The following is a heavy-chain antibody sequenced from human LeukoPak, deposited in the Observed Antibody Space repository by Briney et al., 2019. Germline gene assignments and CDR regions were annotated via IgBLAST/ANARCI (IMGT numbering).Heavy chain of an antibody. CDR2: ISWNSFSI. V-gene: IGHV3-9*01. D-gene: IGHD3-10*01. CDR1: GFTVDDYA. J-gene: IGHJ6*03. CDR3: AKSSGNYLNYYYYMDV. Sequence: GGSLRLSCAASGFTVDDYAMHWVRQAPGKGLEGVSGISWNSFSINYADSVKGRFTISRDNAKNSLYMQMNSLRAEDTALYYCAKSSGNYLNYYYYMDVWGKGTTVTISS.